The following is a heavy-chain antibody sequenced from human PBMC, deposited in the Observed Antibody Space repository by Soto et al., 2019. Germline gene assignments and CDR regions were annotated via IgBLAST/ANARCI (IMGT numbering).Heavy chain of an antibody. CDR3: ARAGSYDAFDI. J-gene: IGHJ3*02. Sequence: ASVKVSCKASGYSFISHYIHWVRQAPGQGLEWMGIINPSGGSTGYAQKFQGRVTMTRDTSTSTVYMELSSLRSEDTAVYYCARAGSYDAFDIWGQGTMVTVSS. D-gene: IGHD2-15*01. CDR1: GYSFISHY. CDR2: INPSGGST. V-gene: IGHV1-46*03.